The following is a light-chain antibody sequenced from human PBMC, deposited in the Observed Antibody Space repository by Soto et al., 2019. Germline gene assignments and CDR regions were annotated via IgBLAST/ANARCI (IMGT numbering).Light chain of an antibody. V-gene: IGKV3-20*01. CDR1: QSVRSSY. CDR2: GAS. Sequence: EIVLTQSPGTLSLSPGERATLSCRASQSVRSSYLAWYQQKPGQAPRHLIYGASSRATGIPDRFSGSGSGKDFTLTISRLEPEDFAVYYCQQYGSSPPITFGQGTRLEIK. J-gene: IGKJ5*01. CDR3: QQYGSSPPIT.